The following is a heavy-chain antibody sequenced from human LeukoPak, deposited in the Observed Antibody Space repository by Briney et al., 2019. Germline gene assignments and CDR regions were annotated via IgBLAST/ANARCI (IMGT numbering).Heavy chain of an antibody. V-gene: IGHV4-34*08. J-gene: IGHJ4*02. CDR2: INHSGST. CDR1: GLTFSDHY. Sequence: LRLSCAASGLTFSDHYMSWIRQAPGKGLEWIGEINHSGSTNYNPSLKSRVTISVDTSKNQFSLKLSSVTAADTAVYYCATSLTYFDYWGQGTLVTVSS. CDR3: ATSLTYFDY. D-gene: IGHD2-21*02.